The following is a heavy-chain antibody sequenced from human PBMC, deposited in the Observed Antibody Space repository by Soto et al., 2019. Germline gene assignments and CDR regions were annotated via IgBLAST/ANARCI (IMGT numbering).Heavy chain of an antibody. CDR1: GFAFSNAW. J-gene: IGHJ4*01. CDR2: IKSKTDGGSA. V-gene: IGHV3-15*07. D-gene: IGHD3-10*01. CDR3: TTDSRTTMPEVRFDY. Sequence: PGGSLRLSCAASGFAFSNAWINWVRQAPGKGLQWVGRIKSKTDGGSADCAAPVKGRFAVSRDDSKNIVYLQMNSLKIEDTAVYYCTTDSRTTMPEVRFDYWGHGTLVTVSS.